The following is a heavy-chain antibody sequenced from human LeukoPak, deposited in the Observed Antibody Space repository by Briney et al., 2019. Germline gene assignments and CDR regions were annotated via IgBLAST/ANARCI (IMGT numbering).Heavy chain of an antibody. CDR2: ISANGRST. D-gene: IGHD3-22*01. V-gene: IGHV3-64*01. CDR1: GFTVSSYS. J-gene: IGHJ4*02. CDR3: TKGITHTSGYFRAIDY. Sequence: RGSLRLSCAASGFTVSSYSMHWVRQAPGKGLDFVSAISANGRSTYYASSVKGRFTISRDNSKNTLYLQMNSLTVEDTAVYYCTKGITHTSGYFRAIDYWGQGTLVTVSS.